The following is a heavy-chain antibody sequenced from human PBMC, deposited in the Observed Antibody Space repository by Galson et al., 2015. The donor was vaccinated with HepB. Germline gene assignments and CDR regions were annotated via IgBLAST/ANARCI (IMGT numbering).Heavy chain of an antibody. CDR1: GFTFSSYG. CDR2: IWFDGSNK. CDR3: ARRGEYYDFWCGLGSYYYYGMDV. J-gene: IGHJ6*02. V-gene: IGHV3-33*01. Sequence: SLRLSCAASGFTFSSYGMHWVRQAPGKGLEWVAVIWFDGSNKYYADSVKGRFTISRDNSKNTLYLQMNSLRAEDTAVYYCARRGEYYDFWCGLGSYYYYGMDVCGQRTTVTVSS. D-gene: IGHD3-3*01.